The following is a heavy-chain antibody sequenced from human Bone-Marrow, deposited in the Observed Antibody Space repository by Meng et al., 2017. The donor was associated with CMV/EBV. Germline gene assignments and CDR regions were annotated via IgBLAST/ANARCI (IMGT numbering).Heavy chain of an antibody. CDR2: IYSDGRT. Sequence: GESLKISCAASGFTFSSYAMSWVRQAPGKGLEWVSVIYSDGRTYYADSVKGRFTISRDNSKNTLDLQMNSPRDEDTAVYYWARGGGYYAIDYWGQGTLVTVSS. CDR3: ARGGGYYAIDY. CDR1: GFTFSSYA. D-gene: IGHD3-22*01. J-gene: IGHJ4*02. V-gene: IGHV3-66*02.